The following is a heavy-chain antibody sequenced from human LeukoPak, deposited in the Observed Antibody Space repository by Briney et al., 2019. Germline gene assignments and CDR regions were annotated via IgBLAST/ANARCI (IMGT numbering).Heavy chain of an antibody. J-gene: IGHJ4*02. CDR2: ISAYNGYT. D-gene: IGHD1-26*01. Sequence: ASVKVSCKASDYTFTNYAIGWVRQAPGRGLEWRGWISAYNGYTNYAQTLQGRVTMTTDTSTSTAYMELRSLRSDDTAMYYCARVGGSYEGLIDYWGQGTLVTVSS. CDR1: DYTFTNYA. V-gene: IGHV1-18*01. CDR3: ARVGGSYEGLIDY.